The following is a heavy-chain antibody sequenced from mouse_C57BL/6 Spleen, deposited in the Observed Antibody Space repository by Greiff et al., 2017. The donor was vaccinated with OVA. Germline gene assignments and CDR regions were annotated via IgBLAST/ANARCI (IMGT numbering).Heavy chain of an antibody. CDR3: ARARGTTEYFDY. CDR2: ISYDGSN. D-gene: IGHD1-1*01. V-gene: IGHV3-6*01. CDR1: GYSITSGYY. Sequence: EVKLMESGPGLVKPSQSLSLTCSVTGYSITSGYYWNWIRQFPGNKLEWMGYISYDGSNNYNPSLKNRISITRDPSKNQFFLKLNSVTTEDTATYYCARARGTTEYFDYWGQGTTLTVSS. J-gene: IGHJ2*01.